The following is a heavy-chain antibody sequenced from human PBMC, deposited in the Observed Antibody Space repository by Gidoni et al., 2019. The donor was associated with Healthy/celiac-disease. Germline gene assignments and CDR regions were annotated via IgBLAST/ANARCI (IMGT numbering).Heavy chain of an antibody. D-gene: IGHD3-9*01. CDR3: ARDGGVYDTDWYFDL. CDR2: ISSSSSYI. V-gene: IGHV3-21*01. CDR1: GFTFSSYS. J-gene: IGHJ2*01. Sequence: EVQLVESGGGLVKPGGSLRLSCAASGFTFSSYSRNWVRQAPGKGLEWVSSISSSSSYIYYADSVKGRFTISRDNAKNSLYLQMNSLRAEDTAVYYCARDGGVYDTDWYFDLWGRGTLVTVSS.